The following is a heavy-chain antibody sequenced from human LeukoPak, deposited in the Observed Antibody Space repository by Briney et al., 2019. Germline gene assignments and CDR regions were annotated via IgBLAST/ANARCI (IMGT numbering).Heavy chain of an antibody. CDR1: GGSFSGYY. J-gene: IGHJ6*03. D-gene: IGHD4-17*01. CDR2: INHSGST. Sequence: SETLSLTCAVYGGSFSGYYWSWIRQPPGKGLKWIGEINHSGSTNYNPSLKSRVTISVDTSKNQFSLKLSSVTAADTAVYYCARGNMTTVTTRRVRRYYYYMDVWGKGTTVTVSS. V-gene: IGHV4-34*01. CDR3: ARGNMTTVTTRRVRRYYYYMDV.